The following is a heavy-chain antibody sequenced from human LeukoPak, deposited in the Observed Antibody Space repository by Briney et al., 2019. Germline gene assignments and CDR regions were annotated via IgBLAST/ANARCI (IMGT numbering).Heavy chain of an antibody. V-gene: IGHV1-2*02. J-gene: IGHJ3*02. CDR1: GYTFTDYY. D-gene: IGHD1-7*01. CDR3: ARAASGITGTPDAFDI. Sequence: ASVKVSCKASGYTFTDYYMHWVRQAPGRGLEWMGWINPDSGGTNYVQKFQGRVTMTRDTSISTAYMELSRLRSEDTAVYYCARAASGITGTPDAFDIWGQGTMVTVSS. CDR2: INPDSGGT.